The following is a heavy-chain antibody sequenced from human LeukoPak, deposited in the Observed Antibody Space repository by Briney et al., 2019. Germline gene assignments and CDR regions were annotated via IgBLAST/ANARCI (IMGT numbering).Heavy chain of an antibody. CDR2: IYYSGST. CDR3: AREGGAACSSTSCGFDY. CDR1: GGSISSFY. D-gene: IGHD2-2*01. V-gene: IGHV4-59*01. Sequence: PSETLSLTCTVSGGSISSFYWSWIRQPPGKGLEWIGYIYYSGSTNYNPSLKSRVTISVDTSKNQFSLKLSSVTAADTAVYYCAREGGAACSSTSCGFDYWGQGTLVTVSS. J-gene: IGHJ4*02.